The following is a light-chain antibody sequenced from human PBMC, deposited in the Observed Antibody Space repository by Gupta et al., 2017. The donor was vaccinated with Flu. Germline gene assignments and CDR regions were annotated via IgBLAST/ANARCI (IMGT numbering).Light chain of an antibody. CDR3: QSWVT. Sequence: TQSPGPLSFSPGERATLACRASQSLDRSSLAWYQQKPGRAPVLLVYDVFKRATAIPNRFSGSGSGTDFTLTISSLEPEDFAVYYWQSWVTFGGGTKVEIK. V-gene: IGKV3-11*01. J-gene: IGKJ4*01. CDR2: DVF. CDR1: QSLDRSS.